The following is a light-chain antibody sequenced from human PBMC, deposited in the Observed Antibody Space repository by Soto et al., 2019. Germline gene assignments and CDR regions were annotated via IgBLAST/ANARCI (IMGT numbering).Light chain of an antibody. J-gene: IGKJ4*01. CDR2: DAS. Sequence: EIVLTQSPATLSLSPGERATLSCRASQSVSNYLAWYQQKPGQAPRLLIYDASNRATGIPARFSGSGSGTDFPLTISSLEPEDFAVYYCQQRSNWPLLTFGGGTKVEI. CDR1: QSVSNY. CDR3: QQRSNWPLLT. V-gene: IGKV3-11*01.